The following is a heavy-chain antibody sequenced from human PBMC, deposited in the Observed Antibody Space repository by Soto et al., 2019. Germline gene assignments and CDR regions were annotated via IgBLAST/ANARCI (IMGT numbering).Heavy chain of an antibody. V-gene: IGHV7-4-1*01. CDR1: GYTFTSYA. CDR2: INTNTGNP. D-gene: IGHD6-13*01. Sequence: ASVNVSCKASGYTFTSYAMNWVRQAPGQGLEWMGWINTNTGNPTYAQGFTGRFVFSLDTSVSTAYLQICSLKAEDTAVYYCAREVGAAAVPNYSGMDVWGQGTTVTVSS. CDR3: AREVGAAAVPNYSGMDV. J-gene: IGHJ6*02.